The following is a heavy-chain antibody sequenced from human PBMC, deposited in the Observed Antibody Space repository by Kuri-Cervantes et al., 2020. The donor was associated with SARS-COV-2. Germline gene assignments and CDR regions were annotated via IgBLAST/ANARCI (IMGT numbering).Heavy chain of an antibody. CDR2: MSWNSGSI. CDR1: GFTFDDYA. CDR3: ATVFPPDTYHFDY. D-gene: IGHD2-2*01. Sequence: SLKISCAASGFTFDDYAMHWVRRAPGRGLEWVSGMSWNSGSIGYAESVTGRFTISRDNAKNSLYLEMNSLRAEDTAVYYCATVFPPDTYHFDYWGQGTLVTVSS. V-gene: IGHV3-9*01. J-gene: IGHJ4*02.